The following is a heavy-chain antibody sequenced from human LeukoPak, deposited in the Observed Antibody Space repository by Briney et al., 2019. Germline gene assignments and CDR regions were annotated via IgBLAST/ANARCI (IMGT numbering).Heavy chain of an antibody. CDR3: ARVGTGTRSFDY. CDR2: ISAYNGYT. CDR1: GYTFTTYD. J-gene: IGHJ4*02. D-gene: IGHD1/OR15-1a*01. V-gene: IGHV1-18*01. Sequence: ASVEVSCKTSGYTFTTYDINWVRQAPGQGLEWMGRISAYNGYTNYGQKLQGRVTMTTDTSTSTAYMELRSLRSDDTAVYYCARVGTGTRSFDYWGLGTLVTVSS.